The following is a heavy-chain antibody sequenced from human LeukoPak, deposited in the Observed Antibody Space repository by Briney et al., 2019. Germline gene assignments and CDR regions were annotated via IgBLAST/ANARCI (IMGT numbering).Heavy chain of an antibody. J-gene: IGHJ3*02. Sequence: SETLSLTCTVSGGSISSSSYYWGWIRQPPGKGLEWIGSIYYSGSTYYNPSLKSRVTISVDTSKNQFSLKLSSVTAADTAVYYCARVAVSTDAFDIWGQGTMVTVSS. CDR2: IYYSGST. CDR1: GGSISSSSYY. CDR3: ARVAVSTDAFDI. V-gene: IGHV4-39*07. D-gene: IGHD2-15*01.